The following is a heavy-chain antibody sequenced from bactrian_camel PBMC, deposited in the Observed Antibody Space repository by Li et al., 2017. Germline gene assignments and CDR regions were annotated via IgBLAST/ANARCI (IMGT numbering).Heavy chain of an antibody. D-gene: IGHD6*01. Sequence: HVQLVESGGGSVQAGGSLRLSCTGSGFASEDSDMGWYRQAPGKEREGVAAIDSDGSTSYADSVKGRFTISKDNAQNTLYLQMDSLKPEDTGMYYCAAARSPVAGRWPETYMRPEAFADWGQGTQVTVS. V-gene: IGHV3S55*01. J-gene: IGHJ4*01. CDR3: AAARSPVAGRWPETYMRPEAFAD. CDR1: GFASEDSD. CDR2: IDSDGST.